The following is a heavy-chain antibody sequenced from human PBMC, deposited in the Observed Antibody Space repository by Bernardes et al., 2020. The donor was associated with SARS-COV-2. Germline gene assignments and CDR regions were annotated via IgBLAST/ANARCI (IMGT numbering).Heavy chain of an antibody. CDR2: INHRGSP. J-gene: IGHJ6*02. CDR3: ARGCSDTTCYPYYYGMDV. CDR1: GGSFSGYL. D-gene: IGHD2-2*01. V-gene: IGHV4-34*01. Sequence: SETLSLTCAVYGGSFSGYLWSWIRQSPGKGLEWIGEINHRGSPSYSPSLKSRVTIPVDTSKNQLSLRLSSVTAADTAVYYCARGCSDTTCYPYYYGMDVWGQGTTVTVSS.